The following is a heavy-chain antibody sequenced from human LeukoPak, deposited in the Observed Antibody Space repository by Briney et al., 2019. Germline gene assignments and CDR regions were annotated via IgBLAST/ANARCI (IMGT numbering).Heavy chain of an antibody. D-gene: IGHD2-15*01. CDR3: AKAGGAVA. CDR2: ISYDGSNK. J-gene: IGHJ4*02. CDR1: GFTFSSYS. V-gene: IGHV3-30*18. Sequence: GGSLRLSCAASGFTFSSYSMNWVRQAPGKGLEWVAVISYDGSNKYYADSVKGRFTISRDNSKNTLYLQMNSLRAEDTAVYYCAKAGGAVAWGQGTLVTVSS.